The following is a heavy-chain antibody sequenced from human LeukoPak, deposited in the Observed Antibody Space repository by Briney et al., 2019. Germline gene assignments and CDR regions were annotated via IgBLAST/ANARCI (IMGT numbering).Heavy chain of an antibody. V-gene: IGHV4-61*02. D-gene: IGHD3-10*02. CDR2: IYTSGST. Sequence: SETLSLTCTVSGGSISSGSYYWSWIRQPAGKGLEWIGRIYTSGSTNYNPSLKSRVTISVDTSKNQFSLKLSFVTAADTAVYYCARDVRYFDYYYYMDVWGKGTTVTVSS. CDR3: ARDVRYFDYYYYMDV. CDR1: GGSISSGSYY. J-gene: IGHJ6*03.